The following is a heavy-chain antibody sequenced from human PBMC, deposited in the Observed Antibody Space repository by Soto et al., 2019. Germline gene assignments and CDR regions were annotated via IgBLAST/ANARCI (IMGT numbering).Heavy chain of an antibody. CDR2: IYPSGMP. V-gene: IGHV4-30-2*01. D-gene: IGHD6-25*01. CDR3: ARERGGYRLFHS. J-gene: IGHJ4*02. CDR1: GGSISNAAYS. Sequence: SETLSLTCTVSGGSISNAAYSWSWIRQPPGKGLEWIGYIYPSGMPFYNPSLRSRVTISIDRSNDQFSLNLKSVTAADTAVYSCARERGGYRLFHSWGPGTSVPVSS.